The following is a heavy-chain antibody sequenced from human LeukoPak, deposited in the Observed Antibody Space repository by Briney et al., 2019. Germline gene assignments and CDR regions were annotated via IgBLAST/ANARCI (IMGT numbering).Heavy chain of an antibody. CDR3: ASTNYRGGTTGYNWLDP. J-gene: IGHJ5*02. CDR1: GFTFSSYW. V-gene: IGHV3-7*01. D-gene: IGHD2-15*01. CDR2: IKQDGSEK. Sequence: PGGSLRLSCAASGFTFSSYWMSWVRQAPGKGLEWVANIKQDGSEKYYVDSVKGRFTISRDNAKNSLYLQMNTLRAEDTAVFHCASTNYRGGTTGYNWLDPWGQGTLVTVSS.